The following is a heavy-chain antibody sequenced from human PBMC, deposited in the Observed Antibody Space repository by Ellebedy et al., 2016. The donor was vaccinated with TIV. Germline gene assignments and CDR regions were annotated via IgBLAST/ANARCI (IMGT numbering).Heavy chain of an antibody. CDR1: GFTFSSYG. J-gene: IGHJ4*02. V-gene: IGHV3-30*18. D-gene: IGHD2-2*01. Sequence: GGSLRLSXAASGFTFSSYGMHWVRQAPGKGLEWVAVISYDGSNKYYADSVKGRFTISRDNSKNTLYLQMNSLRAEDTAVYYCAKDPTGYQLAWSPNYWGQGTLVTVSS. CDR2: ISYDGSNK. CDR3: AKDPTGYQLAWSPNY.